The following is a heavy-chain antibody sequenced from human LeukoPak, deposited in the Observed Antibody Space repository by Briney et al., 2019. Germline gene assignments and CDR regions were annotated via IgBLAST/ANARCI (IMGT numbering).Heavy chain of an antibody. CDR2: IYYSGAT. CDR1: GGSISSYY. V-gene: IGHV4-59*01. J-gene: IGHJ4*02. Sequence: PSETLSLTCTVSGGSISSYYWSWIRQPPGKGLEWIGYIYYSGATNYNPSLKSRVTMSLDTSKSQFSLKLTSMTAADTAVYYCARGSWDILTVPFDYWGQGTLVTVSS. CDR3: ARGSWDILTVPFDY. D-gene: IGHD3-9*01.